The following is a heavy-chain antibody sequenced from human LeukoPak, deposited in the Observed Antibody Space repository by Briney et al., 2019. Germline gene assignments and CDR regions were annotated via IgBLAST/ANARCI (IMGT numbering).Heavy chain of an antibody. CDR1: GFTFSDYY. D-gene: IGHD3-22*01. V-gene: IGHV3-11*01. CDR2: ISSSGSTI. J-gene: IGHJ4*02. Sequence: GSLRLSCAASGFTFSDYYMSWIRQAPGKGLEWVSYISSSGSTIYYADSVKGRFTISRDNAKNSLYLQMNSLRAEDTAVYYCARDTPYYYDSSGYHDYWGQGTLVTVSS. CDR3: ARDTPYYYDSSGYHDY.